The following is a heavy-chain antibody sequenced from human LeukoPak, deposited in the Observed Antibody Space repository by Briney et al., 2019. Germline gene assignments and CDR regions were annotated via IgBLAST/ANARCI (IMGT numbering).Heavy chain of an antibody. J-gene: IGHJ4*02. CDR3: ARHYYSDPFDY. CDR2: IDYSGST. V-gene: IGHV4-59*01. Sequence: SETLSLTCTLSGASISSYYWSWIRQPPRKGLEWIGYIDYSGSTNYNPSLKSRVIISVDTSKTQFSLKLSSVTAADTAVYYCARHYYSDPFDYWGQGTLVTVSS. D-gene: IGHD4-17*01. CDR1: GASISSYY.